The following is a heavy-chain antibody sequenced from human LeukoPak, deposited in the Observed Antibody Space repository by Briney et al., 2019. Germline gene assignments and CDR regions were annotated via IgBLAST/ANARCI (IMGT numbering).Heavy chain of an antibody. V-gene: IGHV3-30*04. J-gene: IGHJ4*02. CDR2: ISYDGSNK. CDR1: GFTFSSYA. D-gene: IGHD1-26*01. Sequence: GGSLRLSCAASGFTFSSYAVHWVRQAPGKGLEWVAVISYDGSNKYYADSVKGRFTISRDNYKNTLYLQMNRLRAEDTAVYYCARDISIVGATMDYWGQGTLVTVSS. CDR3: ARDISIVGATMDY.